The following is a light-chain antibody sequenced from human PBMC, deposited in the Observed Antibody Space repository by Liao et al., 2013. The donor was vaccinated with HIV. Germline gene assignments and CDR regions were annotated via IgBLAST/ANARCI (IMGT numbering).Light chain of an antibody. CDR2: QDT. V-gene: IGLV3-1*01. Sequence: SYDLSQPPSVSVSPGQTASITCSGDKLGNKYAHWYQQKPGQSPVLVIYQDTKRPSGIPERFSGSNSGNTATLTISGTQAMDEADYYCQAWDGNTAIFGGGTKLTVL. CDR3: QAWDGNTAI. CDR1: KLGNKY. J-gene: IGLJ2*01.